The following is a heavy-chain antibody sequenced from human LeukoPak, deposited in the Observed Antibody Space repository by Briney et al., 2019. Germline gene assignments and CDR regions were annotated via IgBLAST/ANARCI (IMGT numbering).Heavy chain of an antibody. J-gene: IGHJ5*02. CDR2: IFTSGST. CDR1: GGSISSYY. CDR3: ARLGRRSSGWFDP. D-gene: IGHD6-6*01. V-gene: IGHV4-4*09. Sequence: SETLSLTCTVSGGSISSYYWGWIRQPPGKGLEWIGYIFTSGSTNYNPSLKSRVTISVDTSKNQFSLKLSSVTAADTAVYYCARLGRRSSGWFDPWGQGTLVTVSS.